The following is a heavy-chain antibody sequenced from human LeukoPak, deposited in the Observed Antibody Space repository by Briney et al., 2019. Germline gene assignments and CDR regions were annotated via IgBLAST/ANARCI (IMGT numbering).Heavy chain of an antibody. CDR2: IKSKTDGGTI. V-gene: IGHV3-15*01. CDR1: GFTFRSAW. CDR3: ATDGYCSGGSCYSFDY. Sequence: PGRSLRLSCAASGFTFRSAWLNWVRQAPGKGLEWVGRIKSKTDGGTIDYAAPVKGRFTISRDDSKNTVYLQMNSLKTEDTAVYYCATDGYCSGGSCYSFDYWGQGTLVTLSS. J-gene: IGHJ4*02. D-gene: IGHD2-15*01.